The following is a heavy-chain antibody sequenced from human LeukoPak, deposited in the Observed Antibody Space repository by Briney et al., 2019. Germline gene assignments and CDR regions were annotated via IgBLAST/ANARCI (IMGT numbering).Heavy chain of an antibody. J-gene: IGHJ3*02. CDR2: IYYSGST. CDR3: ARHGGVVRGEGNDAFDI. D-gene: IGHD3-10*01. CDR1: GASINSYY. Sequence: SETLSLTCTVSGASINSYYGSWFRQPPGKGLEWIGYIYYSGSTNSNPSLKSRVTISIDTSKNQFSLKLNSVTAADTAVYYCARHGGVVRGEGNDAFDIWGQGTMVTVSS. V-gene: IGHV4-59*08.